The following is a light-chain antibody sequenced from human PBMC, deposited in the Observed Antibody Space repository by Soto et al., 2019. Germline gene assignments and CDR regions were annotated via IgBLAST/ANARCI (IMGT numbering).Light chain of an antibody. Sequence: DIQMTQSPSSLSPFVGDRVTITCRASQDITSYLAWYQQKPGKVPKLLIYAASTLQSGVPSRFSGSGSGTDFTLPISSLQPEDVATYYCLGYDSAPTWTFGQGTRVEIK. CDR2: AAS. CDR1: QDITSY. CDR3: LGYDSAPTWT. J-gene: IGKJ1*01. V-gene: IGKV1-27*01.